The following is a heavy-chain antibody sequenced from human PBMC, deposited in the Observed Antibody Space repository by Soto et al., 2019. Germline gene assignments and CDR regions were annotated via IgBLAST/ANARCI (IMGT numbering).Heavy chain of an antibody. CDR1: GFTFSDYY. CDR3: ARGLGWGGYSNSWYDY. D-gene: IGHD6-13*01. Sequence: QVQLVESGGGLVKPGGSLGLSCAASGFTFSDYYMSWIRQAPGKGLEWVSYISSSSSYTNYADSVKGRFTISRDNAKNSLYLQMNSLSAEDTAVYYCARGLGWGGYSNSWYDYWGQGTLVTVSS. CDR2: ISSSSSYT. J-gene: IGHJ4*02. V-gene: IGHV3-11*05.